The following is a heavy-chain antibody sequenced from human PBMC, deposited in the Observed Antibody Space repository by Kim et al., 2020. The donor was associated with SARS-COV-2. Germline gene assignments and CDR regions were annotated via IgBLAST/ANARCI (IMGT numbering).Heavy chain of an antibody. V-gene: IGHV1-46*01. J-gene: IGHJ4*02. Sequence: AQKFQGRVTVTRDTSTSTVYMELSSPGSEDTAVYYCARVYRVGATIAFDYWGQGTLVTVSS. CDR3: ARVYRVGATIAFDY. D-gene: IGHD1-26*01.